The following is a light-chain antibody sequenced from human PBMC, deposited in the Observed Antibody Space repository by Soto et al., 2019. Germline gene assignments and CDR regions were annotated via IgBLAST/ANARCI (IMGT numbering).Light chain of an antibody. V-gene: IGLV1-51*01. CDR3: GTWHSSLSAGV. Sequence: QSLLTQPPSVSAAPGQKVTISCSGSSSNIGNNYVSWYQQLPGTAPKLLIYDNNKRPSGIPDRFSGSKSGTSATLGITGLQTGDEADYYCGTWHSSLSAGVFGAGTKVTVL. J-gene: IGLJ1*01. CDR1: SSNIGNNY. CDR2: DNN.